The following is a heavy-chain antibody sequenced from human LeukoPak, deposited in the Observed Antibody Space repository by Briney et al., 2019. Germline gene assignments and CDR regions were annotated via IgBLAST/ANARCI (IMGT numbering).Heavy chain of an antibody. V-gene: IGHV3-33*01. CDR1: EFTFSSYG. CDR3: ARDRVKLERRGMYFDY. CDR2: IWYDGSNK. J-gene: IGHJ4*02. D-gene: IGHD1-1*01. Sequence: GRSLRLSCAASEFTFSSYGMHWVRQAPGKGLEWVAVIWYDGSNKYYADSLKGRFTISRDNSKNTLYLQMNSLRAEDTAVYYCARDRVKLERRGMYFDYWGQGTLVTVSS.